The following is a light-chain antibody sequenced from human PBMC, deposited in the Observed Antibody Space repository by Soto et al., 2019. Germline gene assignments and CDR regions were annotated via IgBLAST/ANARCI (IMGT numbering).Light chain of an antibody. V-gene: IGKV3-11*01. CDR1: QSVSSY. CDR2: DAS. CDR3: QQRSDWPWT. J-gene: IGKJ1*01. Sequence: EIVLTQSPATLSLSPGERAPLSCMASQSVSSYLAWYQQKPGQAPRLLIYDASNSATGIPARFRGGGSGTDFTLTISSLEPEDFAVYYCQQRSDWPWTFGQGTKVDI.